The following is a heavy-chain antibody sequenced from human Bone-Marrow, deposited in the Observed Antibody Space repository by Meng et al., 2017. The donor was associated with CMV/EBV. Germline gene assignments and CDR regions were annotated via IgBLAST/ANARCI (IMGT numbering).Heavy chain of an antibody. Sequence: ASVKVSCKASGYTFTSYDINWVRQATGQGLEWMGWINPNSGGTNYAQKFQGRVTMTRDTSISTAYMELSRLRSDDTAVYYCARYQLLLYYGMDVWGQGTTVTVSS. CDR2: INPNSGGT. CDR3: ARYQLLLYYGMDV. D-gene: IGHD2-2*01. J-gene: IGHJ6*02. V-gene: IGHV1-2*02. CDR1: GYTFTSYD.